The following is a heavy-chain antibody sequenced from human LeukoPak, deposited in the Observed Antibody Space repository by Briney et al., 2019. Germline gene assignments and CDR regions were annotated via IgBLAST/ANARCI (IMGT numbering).Heavy chain of an antibody. CDR2: IRYDGSNK. CDR1: GFTFSGYG. D-gene: IGHD3-9*01. V-gene: IGHV3-30*02. CDR3: TSWLADDAFDI. Sequence: GGSLRLSCAASGFTFSGYGMHWVRQAPGKGLEWVAFIRYDGSNKYYADSVKGRFTISRDNAKNSLFLQMNSLRVEDTAVYYCTSWLADDAFDIWGQGTMVTVSS. J-gene: IGHJ3*02.